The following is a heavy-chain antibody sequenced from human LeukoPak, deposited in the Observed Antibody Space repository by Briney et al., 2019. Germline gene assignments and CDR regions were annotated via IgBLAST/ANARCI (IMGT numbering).Heavy chain of an antibody. CDR3: AREGVSSSSYFDY. CDR1: GFTFSSYG. V-gene: IGHV3-30*19. D-gene: IGHD6-13*01. CDR2: ISSDGSNK. Sequence: GRSLRLSCAASGFTFSSYGMHWVRQAPGKGLEWVTIISSDGSNKYYADSVKGRFTISRDNSKNTLYLQMNSLRAEDAAVYYCAREGVSSSSYFDYWGQGTLVTVSS. J-gene: IGHJ4*02.